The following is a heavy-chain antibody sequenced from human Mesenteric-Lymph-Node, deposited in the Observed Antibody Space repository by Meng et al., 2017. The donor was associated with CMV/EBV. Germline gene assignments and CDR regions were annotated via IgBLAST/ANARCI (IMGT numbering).Heavy chain of an antibody. CDR2: IYIGGST. Sequence: GGSLRLSCAASGFTVSRNYMSWVRQAPGKGLEWVSVIYIGGSTYYADSVKGRFTISRDNSKNTLYLQMNSLRAEDTAVYYCARSNYDFWSGYGYFQHWGQGTLVTVSS. V-gene: IGHV3-66*02. J-gene: IGHJ1*01. CDR1: GFTVSRNY. CDR3: ARSNYDFWSGYGYFQH. D-gene: IGHD3-3*01.